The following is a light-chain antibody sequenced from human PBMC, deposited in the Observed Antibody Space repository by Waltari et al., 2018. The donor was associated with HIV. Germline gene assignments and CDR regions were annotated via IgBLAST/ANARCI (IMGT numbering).Light chain of an antibody. Sequence: QSALTQPASVSGSPGQSITISCSGTSNDIGLYNYVSWYIQHPGKAPKLIIYEVSYRPSVLTTLVNGSKSVSAASLTSEGFQPEDEADYYCSSYTRRSTWVFGGGTKLTVL. CDR1: SNDIGLYNY. J-gene: IGLJ3*02. V-gene: IGLV2-14*01. CDR3: SSYTRRSTWV. CDR2: EVS.